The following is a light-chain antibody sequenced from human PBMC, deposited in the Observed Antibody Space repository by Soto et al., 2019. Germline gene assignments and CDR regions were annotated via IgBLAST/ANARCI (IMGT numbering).Light chain of an antibody. J-gene: IGLJ2*01. CDR1: SSDIGGLFNY. V-gene: IGLV2-14*03. Sequence: QSALTQPASVSGSPGQSITISCTGTSSDIGGLFNYVSWYQQHPGKAPKLLIYDVNVRLSGVSDRFSGSKSGNTASLTISGLQAEDEAAYFCSSYSSDATHVVFGGGTQLTVL. CDR2: DVN. CDR3: SSYSSDATHVV.